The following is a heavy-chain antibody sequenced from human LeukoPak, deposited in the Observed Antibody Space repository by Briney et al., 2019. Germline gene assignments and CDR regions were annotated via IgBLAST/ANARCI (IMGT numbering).Heavy chain of an antibody. J-gene: IGHJ4*02. V-gene: IGHV3-7*05. CDR1: GFPFSTYW. D-gene: IGHD3-10*01. Sequence: GGSLRLSCGASGFPFSTYWMSWVRQAPGKGLEWVATIKQDGSEKYYVDSVKGRFTISRDNAKNSLYLQTNSLRAEDTAVYYCARVGFVRGFDYWGQGALVTVSS. CDR2: IKQDGSEK. CDR3: ARVGFVRGFDY.